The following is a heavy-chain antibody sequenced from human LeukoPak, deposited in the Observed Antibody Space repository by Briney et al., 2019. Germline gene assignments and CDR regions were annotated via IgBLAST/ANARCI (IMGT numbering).Heavy chain of an antibody. CDR3: ARRRPSQNMFDY. J-gene: IGHJ4*02. CDR2: IYYSGST. CDR1: GGSISSDY. Sequence: SETLSLTCTVSGGSISSDYWSWIRQPPGKGLEWIGYIYYSGSTNYNPSLKSRVTISVDTSKNQFSLKLSSVTAADTAVYYCARRRPSQNMFDYWGQGTLVTVSS. V-gene: IGHV4-59*08. D-gene: IGHD1/OR15-1a*01.